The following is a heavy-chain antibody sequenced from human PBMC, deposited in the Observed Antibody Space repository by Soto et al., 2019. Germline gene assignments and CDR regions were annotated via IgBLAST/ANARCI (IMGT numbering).Heavy chain of an antibody. CDR2: INPNSGNI. CDR3: ARGRASGSYYLLDY. D-gene: IGHD3-10*01. CDR1: GDTFTTYD. V-gene: IGHV1-8*01. J-gene: IGHJ4*02. Sequence: ASVKVSCKASGDTFTTYDINCVLQSTGHGLEWMGCINPNSGNIGYAQRFQGRVTMTRDTAIRTAYMEVSSLRSDDTAVYYCARGRASGSYYLLDYWGQGTLVTVSS.